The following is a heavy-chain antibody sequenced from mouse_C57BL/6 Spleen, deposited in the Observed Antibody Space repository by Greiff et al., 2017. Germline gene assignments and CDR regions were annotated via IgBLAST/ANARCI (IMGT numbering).Heavy chain of an antibody. CDR2: ISSGSSTI. D-gene: IGHD1-3*01. V-gene: IGHV5-17*01. CDR1: GFTFSDYG. J-gene: IGHJ4*01. Sequence: EVKLVESGGGLVKPGGSLKLSCAASGFTFSDYGMHWVRQAPEKGLEWVAYISSGSSTIYYADTVKGRFTISRDNAKNTLFLQMTSLRSEDTAMYYCAREVEYYAMDYWGQGTSVTVSS. CDR3: AREVEYYAMDY.